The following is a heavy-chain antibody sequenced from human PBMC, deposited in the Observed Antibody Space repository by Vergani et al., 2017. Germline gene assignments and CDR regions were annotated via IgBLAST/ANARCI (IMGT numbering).Heavy chain of an antibody. CDR1: GFTFSSYG. D-gene: IGHD3-10*01. Sequence: QVQLVESGGGVVQPGGSLRLSCAASGFTFSSYGMHWVRQAPGKGLEWVAFIRYDGSNKHYADSVKGRFTISRDNSKNTLYLQMNSLRAEDTAVYYCAKFGSYGSGGDAFDIWGKGTMVTVSS. CDR3: AKFGSYGSGGDAFDI. CDR2: IRYDGSNK. J-gene: IGHJ3*02. V-gene: IGHV3-30*02.